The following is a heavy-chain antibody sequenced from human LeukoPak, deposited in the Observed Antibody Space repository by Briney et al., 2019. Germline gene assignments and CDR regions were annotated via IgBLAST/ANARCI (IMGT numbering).Heavy chain of an antibody. Sequence: PSETLSLTCTVSGYSISSDYYWGWVRQPPGKGLEWIASIYHSGSTHYSPSLKSRVTISRDTSKNQFSLKLSSVTTVDTAVYYCAREAPLGEYGDYVTDYWGQGTLVTVSS. D-gene: IGHD4-17*01. V-gene: IGHV4-38-2*02. CDR2: IYHSGST. J-gene: IGHJ4*02. CDR3: AREAPLGEYGDYVTDY. CDR1: GYSISSDYY.